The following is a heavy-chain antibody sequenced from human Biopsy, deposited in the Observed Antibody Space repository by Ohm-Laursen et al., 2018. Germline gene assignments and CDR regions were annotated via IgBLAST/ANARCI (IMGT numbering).Heavy chain of an antibody. V-gene: IGHV3-23*01. CDR1: GFVFNNFA. J-gene: IGHJ4*02. Sequence: SLRLSCAASGFVFNNFAMSWVRQAPGKGLEWVSAISGRGVDTSYAGSVKGRFTISRDNSKNTVYLQMNSLRAEDTAIYYCAKGGRNSGHVDYWGQGTLVAVSS. CDR3: AKGGRNSGHVDY. CDR2: ISGRGVDT. D-gene: IGHD6-19*01.